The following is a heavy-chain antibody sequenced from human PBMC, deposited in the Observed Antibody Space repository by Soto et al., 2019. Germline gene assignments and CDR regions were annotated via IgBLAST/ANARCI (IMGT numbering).Heavy chain of an antibody. CDR1: GGSISSGGYY. V-gene: IGHV4-31*03. Sequence: QVQLQESGPGLVKPSQTLSLTCPVSGGSISSGGYYWSWIRQHPGKGLEWIGYIYYSGSTYYNPYLKSRVTISVDTSKNQFSLKLSSVTAADTAVYYCARFIPQYYYDSSGWFDYWGQGTLVTVSS. CDR2: IYYSGST. CDR3: ARFIPQYYYDSSGWFDY. J-gene: IGHJ4*02. D-gene: IGHD3-22*01.